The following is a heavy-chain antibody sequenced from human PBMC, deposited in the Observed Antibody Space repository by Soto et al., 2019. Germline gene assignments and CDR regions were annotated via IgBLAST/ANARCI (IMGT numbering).Heavy chain of an antibody. CDR3: AKVSRGGSDYLNWFDP. CDR1: GFNFRSYA. CDR2: ISGSGGST. J-gene: IGHJ5*02. Sequence: PGGSLRLSCAASGFNFRSYAMSWVRQAPGKGLEWVSAISGSGGSTYYADSVKGRFTISRDNSKNTLYLQMNTLRAEDTAVYYCAKVSRGGSDYLNWFDPWGQGTLVTVSS. D-gene: IGHD1-26*01. V-gene: IGHV3-23*01.